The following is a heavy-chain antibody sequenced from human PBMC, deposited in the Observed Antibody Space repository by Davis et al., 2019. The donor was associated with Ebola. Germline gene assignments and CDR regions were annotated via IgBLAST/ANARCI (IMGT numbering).Heavy chain of an antibody. D-gene: IGHD2-15*01. Sequence: SETLSLTCAVSGGSISSSNWWSWVRQPPGKGLEWIGEIYHSGSTNYNPSLKSRVTISVDTSKNQFSLKLSSVTAADTAVYYCARAYCSGGSCYPWYFDLWGRGTLVTVSS. J-gene: IGHJ2*01. CDR2: IYHSGST. CDR3: ARAYCSGGSCYPWYFDL. V-gene: IGHV4-4*02. CDR1: GGSISSSNW.